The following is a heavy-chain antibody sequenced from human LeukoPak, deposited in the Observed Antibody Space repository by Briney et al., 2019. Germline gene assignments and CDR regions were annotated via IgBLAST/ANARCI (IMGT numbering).Heavy chain of an antibody. Sequence: GGSLRLSCAASGFTFSSYDMHWVRQAPGKGLEWVAVISYDGSNKYYADSVKGRFTISRDNSKNTLYLQMNSLRAEDTAVYYCAKDRGSGCPDYWGQGTLVTVSS. CDR2: ISYDGSNK. D-gene: IGHD6-19*01. CDR3: AKDRGSGCPDY. CDR1: GFTFSSYD. J-gene: IGHJ4*02. V-gene: IGHV3-30*18.